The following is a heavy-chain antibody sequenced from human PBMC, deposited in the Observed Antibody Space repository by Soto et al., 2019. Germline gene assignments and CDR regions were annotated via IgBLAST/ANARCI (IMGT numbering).Heavy chain of an antibody. D-gene: IGHD3-16*02. CDR1: GGSISSGDYY. J-gene: IGHJ4*02. Sequence: SETLSLTCTVSGGSISSGDYYWSWIRQPPGKGLEWIGYIYYSGSTYYNPSLKSRVTISVDTSKNQFSLKLSSVTAADTAVYYCARWCGRELSTFYFDYWGQGTLVTVSS. V-gene: IGHV4-30-4*01. CDR2: IYYSGST. CDR3: ARWCGRELSTFYFDY.